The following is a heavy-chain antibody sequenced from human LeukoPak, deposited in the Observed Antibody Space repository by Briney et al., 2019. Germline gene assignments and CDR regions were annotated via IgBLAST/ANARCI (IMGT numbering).Heavy chain of an antibody. CDR2: IYYSGST. D-gene: IGHD1-14*01. CDR1: GDSISSGGYY. CDR3: ARGLLTSNWFDP. V-gene: IGHV4-31*03. J-gene: IGHJ5*02. Sequence: SETLSLTCTVSGDSISSGGYYWSWIRQHPGKGLEWIGYIYYSGSTYYNPSLKSRVTISVDTSKNQFSLKLSSVTAADTAVYYCARGLLTSNWFDPWGQGTLVTVSS.